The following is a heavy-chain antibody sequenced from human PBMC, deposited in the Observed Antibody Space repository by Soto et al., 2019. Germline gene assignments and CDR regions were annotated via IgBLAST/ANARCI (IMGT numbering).Heavy chain of an antibody. Sequence: GASVKVSCKASGYTFTGYYMHWGRQAPGQGLEWMGWINPNSGGTNYAQKFQGWVTMTRDTSISTAYMELSRLRSDDTAVYYCARGAFILYVDWRSYYYGMDVWGQGTTVTVSS. J-gene: IGHJ6*02. V-gene: IGHV1-2*04. D-gene: IGHD3-9*01. CDR1: GYTFTGYY. CDR2: INPNSGGT. CDR3: ARGAFILYVDWRSYYYGMDV.